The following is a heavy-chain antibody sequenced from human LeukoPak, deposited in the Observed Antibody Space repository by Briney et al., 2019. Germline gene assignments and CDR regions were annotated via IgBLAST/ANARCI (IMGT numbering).Heavy chain of an antibody. Sequence: GGSLRLSCAASGFTFSDAWMSWVRQAPGKGLEWVGRIKSKTDGGTTDYAAPVKGRFTISRDDSKNTLYLQMNSMKTEDTAVYYCTTRGGSFSIFDYWGQGTLVTVSS. D-gene: IGHD1-26*01. V-gene: IGHV3-15*01. CDR2: IKSKTDGGTT. CDR1: GFTFSDAW. J-gene: IGHJ4*02. CDR3: TTRGGSFSIFDY.